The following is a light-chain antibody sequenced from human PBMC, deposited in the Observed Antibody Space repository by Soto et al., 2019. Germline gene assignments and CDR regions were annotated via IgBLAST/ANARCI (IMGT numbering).Light chain of an antibody. CDR1: SSNIGHNS. Sequence: QSVLAQPPPASGTPGQRVAISCSGGSSNIGHNSVNWYQQLPGTAPKLLIYSNNQRPSGVPDRFSGSKSGTSASLAISGLQSEDEADYYCGAWDDSLTGYVFGTGTKVTVL. V-gene: IGLV1-44*01. CDR2: SNN. CDR3: GAWDDSLTGYV. J-gene: IGLJ1*01.